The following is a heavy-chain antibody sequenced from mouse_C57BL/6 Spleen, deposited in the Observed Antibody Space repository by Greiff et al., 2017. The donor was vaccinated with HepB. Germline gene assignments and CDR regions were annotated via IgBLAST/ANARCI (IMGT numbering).Heavy chain of an antibody. V-gene: IGHV5-6*01. CDR1: GFTFSSYG. Sequence: DVHLVESGGDLVKPGGSLKLSCAASGFTFSSYGMSWVRQTPDKRLEWVATISSGGSYTYYPDSVKGRFTISRGNAKNTLYRQRSSLKSEDTSMFYCARQGYFDYWGQGTTLTVSS. CDR3: ARQGYFDY. J-gene: IGHJ2*01. CDR2: ISSGGSYT.